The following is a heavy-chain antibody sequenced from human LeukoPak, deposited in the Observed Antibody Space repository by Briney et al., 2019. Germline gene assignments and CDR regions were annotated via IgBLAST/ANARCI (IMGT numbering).Heavy chain of an antibody. V-gene: IGHV4-39*07. CDR3: AREIALRLGELSLPYFDY. D-gene: IGHD3-16*02. CDR1: GGSISSSSYY. CDR2: IYYSGST. Sequence: SETLSLTCTVSGGSISSSSYYWGWIRQPPGKGLEWIGSIYYSGSTYYNPSLKSRVTISVDTSKNQFSLKLSSVTAADTAVYYCAREIALRLGELSLPYFDYWGQGTLVTVSS. J-gene: IGHJ4*02.